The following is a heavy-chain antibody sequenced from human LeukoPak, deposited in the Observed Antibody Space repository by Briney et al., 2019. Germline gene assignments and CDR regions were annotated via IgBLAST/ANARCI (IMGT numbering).Heavy chain of an antibody. CDR1: GFTFSGSA. V-gene: IGHV3-73*01. CDR3: TSHGTATIVHYYYGMDV. Sequence: GGSLRLSCAASGFTFSGSAMHWVRQASGKGLEWVGRIRSKANSYATAYAASVKGRFTISRDDSKNTAYLQMNSLKTEDTAVYYCTSHGTATIVHYYYGMDVWGQGTTVTVSS. CDR2: IRSKANSYAT. D-gene: IGHD5-12*01. J-gene: IGHJ6*02.